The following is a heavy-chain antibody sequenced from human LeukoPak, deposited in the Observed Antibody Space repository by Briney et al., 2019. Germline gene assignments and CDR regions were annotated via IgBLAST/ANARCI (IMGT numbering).Heavy chain of an antibody. J-gene: IGHJ5*02. CDR2: ISYDGSNK. CDR3: AKHHIVVVPAASGNWFDP. CDR1: GFTFSSYG. D-gene: IGHD2-2*01. V-gene: IGHV3-30*18. Sequence: PGRSLRPSCAASGFTFSSYGRHWVRQAPGKGLEWVAVISYDGSNKYYADSVKGRFTISRDNSKNTLYLQMNSLRAEDTAVYYCAKHHIVVVPAASGNWFDPWGQGTLVTVSS.